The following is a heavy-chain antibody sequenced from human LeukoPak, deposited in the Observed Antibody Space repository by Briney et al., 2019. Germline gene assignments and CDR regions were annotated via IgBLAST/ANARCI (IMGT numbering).Heavy chain of an antibody. CDR2: LYNSGSTGYFGNT. Sequence: PSETLSLTCSVSGGSITTRSYYWGWIRQPPGRGLEWIGSLYNSGSTGYFGNTYHSPSLKSRVTISADTSKNQFSLNLSSVTAADTAVYYCATHNGFDVFDVWGQGTTVTVSS. CDR3: ATHNGFDVFDV. V-gene: IGHV4-39*01. CDR1: GGSITTRSYY. D-gene: IGHD6-25*01. J-gene: IGHJ3*01.